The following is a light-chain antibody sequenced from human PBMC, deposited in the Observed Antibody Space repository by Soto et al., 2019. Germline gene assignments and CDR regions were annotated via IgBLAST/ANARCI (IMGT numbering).Light chain of an antibody. J-gene: IGLJ1*01. CDR2: DVS. V-gene: IGLV2-11*01. CDR3: CSFAGSPRFV. Sequence: QSALTQPRSVSGSPGQAVTISCTGTSSDVGRYNYVSWYQHHPGTAPKVMIYDVSERPSGVPDRLSGSKSGNTASLTISGLQAEDEADYYCCSFAGSPRFVFGTGTKVTVL. CDR1: SSDVGRYNY.